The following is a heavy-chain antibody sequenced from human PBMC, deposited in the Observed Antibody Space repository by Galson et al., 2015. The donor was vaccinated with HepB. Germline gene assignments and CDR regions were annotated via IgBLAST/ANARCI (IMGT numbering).Heavy chain of an antibody. J-gene: IGHJ4*02. Sequence: SVKVSCKASGGTFSSYAISWVRQAPGQGLEWMGGIIPIFGTANYAQKFQGRVTITADESTSTAYMELSSLRSEDTAVYYCARVGITIFRFHRGSYYFDYWGQGTLVTVSS. D-gene: IGHD3-3*01. CDR2: IIPIFGTA. CDR1: GGTFSSYA. V-gene: IGHV1-69*13. CDR3: ARVGITIFRFHRGSYYFDY.